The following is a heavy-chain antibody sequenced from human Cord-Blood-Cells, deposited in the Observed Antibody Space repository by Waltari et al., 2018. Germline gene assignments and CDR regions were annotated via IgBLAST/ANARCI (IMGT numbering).Heavy chain of an antibody. D-gene: IGHD6-6*01. CDR3: AHSYSSSSGGAFDI. V-gene: IGHV2-5*02. CDR2: SYWDDDK. Sequence: QITLKESGPTLVKPTQTLTLTCTFSGFSLSTSRVGVGWIRQPPGKALEWLALSYWDDDKRYSPSLKSRLTITKDTSKNQVVLTMTSMDPVDTATYYCAHSYSSSSGGAFDIWGQGTMVTVSS. CDR1: GFSLSTSRVG. J-gene: IGHJ3*02.